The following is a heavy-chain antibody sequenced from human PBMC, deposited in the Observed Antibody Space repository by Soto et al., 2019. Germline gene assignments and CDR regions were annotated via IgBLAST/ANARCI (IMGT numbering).Heavy chain of an antibody. Sequence: QVQLVESGGGVVQPGRSLRLSCAASGFTFSSYAMHWVRQAPGKGLEWVAVISYDGSNKYYADSVKGRFTISRDNSKNTLYLQMNSLRADDTAVYYCARDKGGYDIFTGYYILYYFDYWGQGTLVTVSS. J-gene: IGHJ4*02. D-gene: IGHD3-9*01. V-gene: IGHV3-30-3*01. CDR1: GFTFSSYA. CDR2: ISYDGSNK. CDR3: ARDKGGYDIFTGYYILYYFDY.